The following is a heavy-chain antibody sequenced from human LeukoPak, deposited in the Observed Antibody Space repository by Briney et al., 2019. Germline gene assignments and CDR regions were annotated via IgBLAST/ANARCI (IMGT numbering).Heavy chain of an antibody. Sequence: GGSLRLSCAASGFTFSSYAMSWVRQAPGKGLEWVSAISGSGGSTYYADSVKGRFTISRDNSKNTLYLQMNSLRAEDTAVYYCAKDLGVSQWLVLGYFDYWGQGTLVTVSS. D-gene: IGHD6-19*01. CDR3: AKDLGVSQWLVLGYFDY. CDR1: GFTFSSYA. J-gene: IGHJ4*02. V-gene: IGHV3-23*01. CDR2: ISGSGGST.